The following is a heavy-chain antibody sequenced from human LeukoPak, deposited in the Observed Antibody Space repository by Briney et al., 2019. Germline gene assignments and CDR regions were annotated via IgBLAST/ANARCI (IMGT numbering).Heavy chain of an antibody. CDR2: INAGHGNT. CDR3: ARDLTMVRRAAGY. V-gene: IGHV1-3*01. CDR1: GYTFTSYA. Sequence: ASVTVSCMASGYTFTSYAMHWVRQAPGQRLERLGWINAGHGNTKYSQKVQGRVTITRDTSASTAYMELSSLRSEDTAVYYCARDLTMVRRAAGYWGQGTLVTVSS. J-gene: IGHJ1*01. D-gene: IGHD3-10*01.